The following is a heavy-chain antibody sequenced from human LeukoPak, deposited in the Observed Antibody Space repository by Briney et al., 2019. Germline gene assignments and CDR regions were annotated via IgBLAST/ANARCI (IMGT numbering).Heavy chain of an antibody. CDR1: KFNVSTNY. Sequence: GGSLRLSCAASKFNVSTNYMSWVGQAPGKGLEWVSIIYSDSSTYYTDSVKGRFTISRDNSKNTLFLQMNSLRAEDSAVYYCATDPYGSGSYSSSEYFQHWGQGTLVTVSS. CDR3: ATDPYGSGSYSSSEYFQH. D-gene: IGHD3-10*01. V-gene: IGHV3-66*01. J-gene: IGHJ1*01. CDR2: IYSDSST.